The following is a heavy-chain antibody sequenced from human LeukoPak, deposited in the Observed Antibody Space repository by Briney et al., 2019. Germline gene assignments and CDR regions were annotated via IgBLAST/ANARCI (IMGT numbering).Heavy chain of an antibody. CDR1: GFTFSSYA. CDR2: INGCCGST. V-gene: IGHV3-23*01. CDR3: AKPLAVSRY. D-gene: IGHD6-19*01. Sequence: GGSVTLSCAASGFTFSSYAMSWVRQAPGKGLEWVSAINGCCGSTYYADSVKGRFTISRDNSKNTLYLQMNRLRAEDTAVYYCAKPLAVSRYWGQGTLVTVSS. J-gene: IGHJ4*02.